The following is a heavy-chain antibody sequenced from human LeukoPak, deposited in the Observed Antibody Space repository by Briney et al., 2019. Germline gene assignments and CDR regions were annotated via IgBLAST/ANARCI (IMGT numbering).Heavy chain of an antibody. CDR2: IRTKANNYAT. CDR1: GFTFSGST. D-gene: IGHD1-1*01. V-gene: IGHV3-73*01. J-gene: IGHJ3*02. Sequence: GGSLTLSCAASGFTFSGSTMHWVRQASGKGLEGVGHIRTKANNYATIYAASVEGRFTISRDDSENTAYLQMNSLRTDDTAVYYCAKLTNWNDAFDIWGQGILVTVSS. CDR3: AKLTNWNDAFDI.